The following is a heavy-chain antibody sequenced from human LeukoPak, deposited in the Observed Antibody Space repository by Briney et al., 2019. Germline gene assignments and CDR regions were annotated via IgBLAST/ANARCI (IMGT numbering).Heavy chain of an antibody. Sequence: ASVKVSCKASGYTFTGYYMHWVRQAPGQGLEWMGWINPNSGGTNYAQKFQGRVTMTRDTSISTAYMELSRLRSDDTAVYYCARVGGLLPAAQGLDYWGQGTLVTVSS. V-gene: IGHV1-2*02. D-gene: IGHD2-2*01. CDR1: GYTFTGYY. J-gene: IGHJ4*02. CDR3: ARVGGLLPAAQGLDY. CDR2: INPNSGGT.